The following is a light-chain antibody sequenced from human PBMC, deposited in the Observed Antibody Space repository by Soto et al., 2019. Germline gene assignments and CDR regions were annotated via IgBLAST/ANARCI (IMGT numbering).Light chain of an antibody. Sequence: DIQMTQSPSTLSASVGDRVTITCRASQSINTWLAWYQQKPGKAPKLLIYDVSSLESGVPSRFSGSGFGTEFTLTISSLQPDDSAIYYCQHYNSYPWTFGQGTKVEIK. V-gene: IGKV1-5*01. CDR2: DVS. CDR3: QHYNSYPWT. J-gene: IGKJ1*01. CDR1: QSINTW.